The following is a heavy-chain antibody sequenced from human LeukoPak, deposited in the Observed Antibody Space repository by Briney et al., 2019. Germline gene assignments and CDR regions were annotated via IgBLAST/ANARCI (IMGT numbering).Heavy chain of an antibody. Sequence: GGSLRLSCAASGFTFSSYEMNWVRQAPGKGLEWVASISSSTTYIYYAGSVKGRFTISRDNAKNLVYLEMNSLRAEDTAVYYCARKNGLDYWGQGPLVTVSS. V-gene: IGHV3-21*01. CDR2: ISSSTTYI. CDR1: GFTFSSYE. CDR3: ARKNGLDY. J-gene: IGHJ4*02.